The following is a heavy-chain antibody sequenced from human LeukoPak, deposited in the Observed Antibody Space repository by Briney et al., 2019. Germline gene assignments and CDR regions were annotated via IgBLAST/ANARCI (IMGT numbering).Heavy chain of an antibody. V-gene: IGHV3-21*01. J-gene: IGHJ6*03. Sequence: GGSLRLSCAASGFTFSSYSMNWVRQAPGKGLEWVSSISSSSSYIYYADSVKGRFTISRDNAKNSLYLQMNSLRAEDTAVYYCARDQSMEDRPTNYYYYMDVWGKGTTVTVSS. D-gene: IGHD1-1*01. CDR3: ARDQSMEDRPTNYYYYMDV. CDR1: GFTFSSYS. CDR2: ISSSSSYI.